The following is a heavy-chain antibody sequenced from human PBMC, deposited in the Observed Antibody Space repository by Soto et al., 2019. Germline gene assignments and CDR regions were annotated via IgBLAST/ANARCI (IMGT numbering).Heavy chain of an antibody. J-gene: IGHJ4*02. V-gene: IGHV3-23*01. CDR1: GFTFSSYA. D-gene: IGHD2-2*01. CDR2: ISDSGGST. Sequence: LRLSCAASGFTFSSYAMSWVRQAPGKGLEWVSAISDSGGSTYYADSMKGRFTISRDNSKNTLYLQMNSLRAEDTAIYYCAKDLTSTSRTPELWGQGTLVTVSS. CDR3: AKDLTSTSRTPEL.